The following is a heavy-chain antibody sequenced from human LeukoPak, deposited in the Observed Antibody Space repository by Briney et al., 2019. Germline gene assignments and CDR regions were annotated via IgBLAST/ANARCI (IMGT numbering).Heavy chain of an antibody. V-gene: IGHV3-7*01. CDR3: AGPPQAGPFDY. CDR1: GFIFSNYW. CDR2: IKPDGSET. J-gene: IGHJ4*02. D-gene: IGHD6-19*01. Sequence: PGGSLRLSCAASGFIFSNYWMSWVRQAPGKGLEWVANIKPDGSETNYVDSLKGRFTISRDNAKKSVYLQMNRLRAEDTAVYYCAGPPQAGPFDYWGQGVLVSVSS.